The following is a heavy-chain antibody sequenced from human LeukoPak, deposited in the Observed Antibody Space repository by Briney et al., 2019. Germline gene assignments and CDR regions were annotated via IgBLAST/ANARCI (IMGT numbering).Heavy chain of an antibody. CDR2: ISGSGGST. CDR3: AKVLGPAYYYDSSGYAAAVQNDY. D-gene: IGHD3-22*01. Sequence: GGSLRLSCAASGFTFNNAWMSWVRQAPGKGLEWVSAISGSGGSTYYADSVKGRFTISRDNSKNTLYLQMNSLRAEDTAVYYCAKVLGPAYYYDSSGYAAAVQNDYWGQGTLVAVSS. J-gene: IGHJ4*02. CDR1: GFTFNNAW. V-gene: IGHV3-23*01.